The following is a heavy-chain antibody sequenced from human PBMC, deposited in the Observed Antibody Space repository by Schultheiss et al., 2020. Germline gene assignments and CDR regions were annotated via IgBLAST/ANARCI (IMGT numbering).Heavy chain of an antibody. D-gene: IGHD3-16*01. V-gene: IGHV4-34*01. Sequence: SQTLSLTCAVYGGSFSGYYWGWIRQPPGKGLEWIGEINDSGSTNYNPSLKSRVTISVDTSKNQFSLKLSSVTAADTAVYYCARGLHYDYVWGSRSYNWFDPWGQGTLVTVSS. J-gene: IGHJ5*02. CDR1: GGSFSGYY. CDR3: ARGLHYDYVWGSRSYNWFDP. CDR2: INDSGST.